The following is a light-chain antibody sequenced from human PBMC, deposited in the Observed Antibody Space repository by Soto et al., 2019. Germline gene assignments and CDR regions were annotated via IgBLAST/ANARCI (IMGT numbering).Light chain of an antibody. CDR2: DAS. CDR1: QTIDNT. Sequence: EIVMTQSPATLSRSPGERATLSCRASQTIDNTLAWYQRKPGQAPRLLIYDASTRATGVPARFSGSGSGTDFTLTISSLQSEDFAVYYCQHYNYWPYTFGQGIKVDIK. CDR3: QHYNYWPYT. V-gene: IGKV3-15*01. J-gene: IGKJ2*01.